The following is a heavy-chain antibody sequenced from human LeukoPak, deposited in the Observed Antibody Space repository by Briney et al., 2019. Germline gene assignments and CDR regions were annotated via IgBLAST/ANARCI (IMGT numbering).Heavy chain of an antibody. CDR3: ARSLIDYGGSYDAFDI. J-gene: IGHJ3*02. V-gene: IGHV1-69*10. CDR1: GGTLSTYA. D-gene: IGHD4-23*01. CDR2: ITPILGTA. Sequence: SVKVSCKASGGTLSTYAISWVRQAPGQGLEWMRGITPILGTANYAQKFQGRVTINADQSTSTAYMELSSLRSEDTAVYYCARSLIDYGGSYDAFDIWGQGTMVTISS.